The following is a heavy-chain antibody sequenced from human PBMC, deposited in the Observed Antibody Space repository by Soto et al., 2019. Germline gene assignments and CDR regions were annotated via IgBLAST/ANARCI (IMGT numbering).Heavy chain of an antibody. D-gene: IGHD6-19*01. CDR3: AKKVAVAGSPPEYSQH. CDR2: ISWDGGST. Sequence: EVQLVESGGVVVQPGGSLRLSCAASGFTFDDYTMHWVRQAPGKGLEWVSLISWDGGSTYYADSVKGRFTISRDNSKNSLYLKMNSRRTEDPALYYGAKKVAVAGSPPEYSQHWGEATLVTVSS. CDR1: GFTFDDYT. V-gene: IGHV3-43*01. J-gene: IGHJ1*01.